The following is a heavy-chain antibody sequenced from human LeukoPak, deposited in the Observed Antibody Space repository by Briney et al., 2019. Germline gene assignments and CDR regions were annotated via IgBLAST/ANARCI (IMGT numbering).Heavy chain of an antibody. CDR3: ARGIAVAGKTYYFDY. CDR1: GGSISSYY. CDR2: IYYSGST. Sequence: SETLSLTCTVSGGSISSYYWSWIRQPPGKGLEWIGYIYYSGSTNYNPSLKSRVTISVDTSKNQFSLKLSSVTAADTAVYYCARGIAVAGKTYYFDYWGQGTLVTVSS. D-gene: IGHD6-19*01. V-gene: IGHV4-59*12. J-gene: IGHJ4*02.